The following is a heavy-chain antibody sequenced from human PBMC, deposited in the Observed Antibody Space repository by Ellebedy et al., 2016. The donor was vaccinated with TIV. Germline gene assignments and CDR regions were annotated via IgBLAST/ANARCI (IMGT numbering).Heavy chain of an antibody. D-gene: IGHD7-27*01. J-gene: IGHJ6*02. CDR2: ISGNGRNT. Sequence: GGSLRLSCAASGFTFSNYAMTWVRQAPGKGLEWVSAISGNGRNTHYANSLKDRFTVSRDNSRNTLYLQLDRLRGEDTAVYYCAQTNWGSGGFYGMDVWGQGTTVTVSS. V-gene: IGHV3-23*01. CDR1: GFTFSNYA. CDR3: AQTNWGSGGFYGMDV.